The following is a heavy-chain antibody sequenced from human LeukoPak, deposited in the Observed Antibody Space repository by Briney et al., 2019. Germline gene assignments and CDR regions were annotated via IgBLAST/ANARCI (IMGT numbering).Heavy chain of an antibody. Sequence: SGTLSLTCAVYGGSFSGYYWSWIRQPPGKGLEWIGEINHSGSTNYNPSLKSRVTISVDTSKNQFSLKLSSVTAADTAVYYCARSGKLKPPDYWGQGTLVTVSS. CDR2: INHSGST. CDR1: GGSFSGYY. D-gene: IGHD5-12*01. CDR3: ARSGKLKPPDY. J-gene: IGHJ4*02. V-gene: IGHV4-34*01.